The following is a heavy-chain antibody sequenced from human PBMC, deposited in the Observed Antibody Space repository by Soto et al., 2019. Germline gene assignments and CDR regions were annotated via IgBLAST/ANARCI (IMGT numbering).Heavy chain of an antibody. D-gene: IGHD3-9*01. CDR3: ARLTYLDWQYIDN. V-gene: IGHV4-31*03. J-gene: IGHJ4*02. Sequence: QVQLQESGPGLVKPSQTLSLTCSVSGGSIRSGGYYWSWISQHPGEALEWIGYIYYSGNTYYNPSLKSRVTISLDTSMNQFSLKLSSVSAADTAVDYCARLTYLDWQYIDNWGQGTLVTVSS. CDR1: GGSIRSGGYY. CDR2: IYYSGNT.